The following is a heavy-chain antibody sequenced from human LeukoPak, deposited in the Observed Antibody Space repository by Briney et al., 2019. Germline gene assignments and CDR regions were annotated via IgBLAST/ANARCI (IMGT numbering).Heavy chain of an antibody. CDR1: GFAFGSEA. CDR3: ARLWPAATSSRFDY. V-gene: IGHV3-23*01. J-gene: IGHJ4*02. D-gene: IGHD3/OR15-3a*01. CDR2: ITGTSGST. Sequence: PGGSLRLSCAVSGFAFGSEAMSWVRQSPARGLEWVSSITGTSGSTYYADSVKGRFTISRDNSKNTLYLQMQSLRAEDTAVYYCARLWPAATSSRFDYWGQGTLVTVSS.